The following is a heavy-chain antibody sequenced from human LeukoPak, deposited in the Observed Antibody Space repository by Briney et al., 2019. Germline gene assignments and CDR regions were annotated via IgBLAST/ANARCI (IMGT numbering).Heavy chain of an antibody. CDR2: ISSSGIST. CDR3: AKAPANYVGTAMGTFDY. V-gene: IGHV3-23*01. Sequence: KSGGSLRLSCAASGFTFSSYAMNWVRQAPGKGLEWVSAISSSGISTYYADSVKGRFTISRDNSKNTLYLQMNSLRAEDTAVYYCAKAPANYVGTAMGTFDYWGQGTLVTVSS. CDR1: GFTFSSYA. J-gene: IGHJ4*02. D-gene: IGHD5-18*01.